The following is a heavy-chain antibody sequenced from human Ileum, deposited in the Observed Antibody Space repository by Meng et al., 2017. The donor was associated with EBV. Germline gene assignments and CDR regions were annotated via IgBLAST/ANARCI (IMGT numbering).Heavy chain of an antibody. D-gene: IGHD2-2*01. Sequence: VARVEAWGVPAHPGGSLRLSFAAAGFTFNNYAMTWVRQAPGKGLEYVSGISGSGRTTDYADSVKGRFTISRDNSKNTHYLQLNSLRAEDTAVYFYARMSSVALPAAIDYWGQGTLVTVSS. V-gene: IGHV3-23*04. J-gene: IGHJ4*02. CDR3: ARMSSVALPAAIDY. CDR1: GFTFNNYA. CDR2: ISGSGRTT.